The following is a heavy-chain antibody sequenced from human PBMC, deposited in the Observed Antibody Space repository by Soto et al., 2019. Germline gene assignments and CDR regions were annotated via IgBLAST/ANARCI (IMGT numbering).Heavy chain of an antibody. CDR3: AKDGLRRSLLFGTWFDP. Sequence: PGGSLRLSCAASGLTFDDYAMHWVRQAPGKGLEWVSTINWNSGRIAYADSVKGRFTISRDNAKNSLYLQMNGLRAEDTAFYYCAKDGLRRSLLFGTWFDPWGHGTLVTVSS. V-gene: IGHV3-9*01. J-gene: IGHJ5*02. CDR2: INWNSGRI. CDR1: GLTFDDYA. D-gene: IGHD1-26*01.